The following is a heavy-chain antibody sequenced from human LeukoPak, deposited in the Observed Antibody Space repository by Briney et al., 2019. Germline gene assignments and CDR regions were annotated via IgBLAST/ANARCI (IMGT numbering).Heavy chain of an antibody. CDR1: GYTFTSYG. V-gene: IGHV1-18*01. J-gene: IGHJ4*02. Sequence: ASVKVSCKASGYTFTSYGISWVRQAPGQGLEWMGWISAYNGNTNYAQKLQGRVTMTTDTSTSTAYMELRSLRSDDTAVYYCAREGHYDYVWGSYRPFDYWGQGTLVIVSS. CDR3: AREGHYDYVWGSYRPFDY. CDR2: ISAYNGNT. D-gene: IGHD3-16*02.